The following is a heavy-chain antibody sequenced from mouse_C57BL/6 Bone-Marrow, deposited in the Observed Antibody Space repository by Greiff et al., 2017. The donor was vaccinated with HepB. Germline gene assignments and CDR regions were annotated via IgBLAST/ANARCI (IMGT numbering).Heavy chain of an antibody. D-gene: IGHD6-2*01. Sequence: VKLMESGAELVRPGASVTLSCKASGYTFTDYEMHWVKQTPVHGLEWIGAIDPETGGTAYNQKFKGKAILTADKSSSTAYMELRSLTSGDSAVYYCTRGVFSPYWYFDVWGTGTTVTVSS. J-gene: IGHJ1*03. CDR2: IDPETGGT. CDR3: TRGVFSPYWYFDV. CDR1: GYTFTDYE. V-gene: IGHV1-15*01.